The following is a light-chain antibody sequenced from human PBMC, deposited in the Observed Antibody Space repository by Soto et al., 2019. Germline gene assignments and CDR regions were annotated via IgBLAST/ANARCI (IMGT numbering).Light chain of an antibody. V-gene: IGKV3-15*01. Sequence: EIVMTQSPATLSVSPGERATLSCRAGQSVSSNLAWYQQKHGQAPRLLIYGASTRATGIPARFSGSGSGTEFTLTISSLQSEDFAVYYCQQYNNWPPWTFGQGTKVEIK. J-gene: IGKJ1*01. CDR3: QQYNNWPPWT. CDR1: QSVSSN. CDR2: GAS.